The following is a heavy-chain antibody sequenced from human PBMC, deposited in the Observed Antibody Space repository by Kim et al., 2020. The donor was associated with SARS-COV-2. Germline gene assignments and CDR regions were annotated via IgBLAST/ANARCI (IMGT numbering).Heavy chain of an antibody. Sequence: SETLSLTCTVSGGSISSYYWSWIRQPPGKGLEWIGYIYYSGSTNYNPSLKSRVTISVDTSKNQFSLKLSSVTAADTAVYYCARRVVAATGYYYYYGMDVWGQGTTVTVSS. CDR3: ARRVVAATGYYYYYGMDV. J-gene: IGHJ6*02. CDR2: IYYSGST. D-gene: IGHD2-15*01. CDR1: GGSISSYY. V-gene: IGHV4-59*08.